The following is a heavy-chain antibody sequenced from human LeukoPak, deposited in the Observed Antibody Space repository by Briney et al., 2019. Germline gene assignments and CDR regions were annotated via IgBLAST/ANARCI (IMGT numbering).Heavy chain of an antibody. CDR3: ARGATQISGIVDY. V-gene: IGHV4-31*03. J-gene: IGHJ4*02. D-gene: IGHD3-16*02. Sequence: SETLSLTCTVSGGSISSGGYYWSWIRQHPGQGLEWIGYIYYSGSTYYNPSLKGRVTISVDTPKNQFSLKLSSVTAADTAVYYCARGATQISGIVDYWGQGTLVTVSS. CDR1: GGSISSGGYY. CDR2: IYYSGST.